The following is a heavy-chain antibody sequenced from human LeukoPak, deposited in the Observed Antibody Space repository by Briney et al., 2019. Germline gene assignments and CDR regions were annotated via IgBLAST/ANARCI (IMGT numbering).Heavy chain of an antibody. CDR1: GYPFTNYY. V-gene: IGHV1-2*02. D-gene: IGHD2-15*01. J-gene: IGHJ1*01. CDR2: INPNSGDT. CDR3: ARDSHCSDDNCYEYFPH. Sequence: ASVKVSCKASGYPFTNYYLHWVRQAPGQGLEWMGWINPNSGDTKSLQKFQGRVIMTRDTSIDTAYMELSGLTSDDTAVYYCARDSHCSDDNCYEYFPHWGRAPWSPSPQ.